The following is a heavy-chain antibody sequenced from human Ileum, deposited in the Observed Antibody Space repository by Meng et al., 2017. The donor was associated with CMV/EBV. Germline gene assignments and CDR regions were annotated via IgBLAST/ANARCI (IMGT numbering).Heavy chain of an antibody. V-gene: IGHV4-34*01. CDR3: ARAFCTSTSCHRLFDY. Sequence: GGYSSGYYWSWISQCQGKALEWIGEIKQSGSINYNPYLKSRVTISVDSSKNQFSLKLNSVTAADTAMYYCARAFCTSTSCHRLFDYWGQGTLVTVSS. D-gene: IGHD2-2*01. CDR2: IKQSGSI. CDR1: GGYSSGYY. J-gene: IGHJ4*02.